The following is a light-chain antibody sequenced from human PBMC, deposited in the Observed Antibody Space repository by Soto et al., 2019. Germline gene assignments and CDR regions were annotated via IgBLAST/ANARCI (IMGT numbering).Light chain of an antibody. CDR2: GAS. CDR1: QRVISSY. J-gene: IGKJ1*01. Sequence: IVLTHSPGTLSLSPCERATLSSSASQRVISSYLAWFQQRPGRAPRLLIYGASKRATDIPDRFTGSGSGTDFALTISRLEPEDFAVYYCQQYVTYPWTFGQGTKVDIK. V-gene: IGKV3-20*01. CDR3: QQYVTYPWT.